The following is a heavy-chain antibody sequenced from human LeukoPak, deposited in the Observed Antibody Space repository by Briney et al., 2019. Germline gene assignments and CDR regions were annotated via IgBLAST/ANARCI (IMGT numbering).Heavy chain of an antibody. Sequence: SVKVSCKASGGTFSSYAISWVRQAPGQGLEWMGRIIPIFGTANYAKKFQGRVTITTDESTSTAYMELSSLRSEDTAVYYCARDLGGSGSYYKAVYFDYWGQGTLVTVSS. CDR3: ARDLGGSGSYYKAVYFDY. CDR1: GGTFSSYA. D-gene: IGHD3-10*01. J-gene: IGHJ4*02. V-gene: IGHV1-69*05. CDR2: IIPIFGTA.